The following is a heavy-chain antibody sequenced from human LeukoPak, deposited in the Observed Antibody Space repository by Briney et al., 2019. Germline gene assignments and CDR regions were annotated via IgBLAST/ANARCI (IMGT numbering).Heavy chain of an antibody. CDR2: IYYSGST. CDR1: GGFISSYY. D-gene: IGHD3-10*01. V-gene: IGHV4-59*01. Sequence: PSETLSLTCTVSGGFISSYYWSWIRQPPGKGLEWIGYIYYSGSTNYNPSLKSRVTISVDTSKNQFSLKLSSVTAADTAVYYCARASGASAGYYYYYYMDVWGKGTTVTVSS. CDR3: ARASGASAGYYYYYYMDV. J-gene: IGHJ6*03.